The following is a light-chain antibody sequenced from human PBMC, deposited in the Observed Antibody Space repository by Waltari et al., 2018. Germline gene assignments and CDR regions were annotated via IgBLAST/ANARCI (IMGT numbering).Light chain of an antibody. Sequence: QSALTQPRSVSGSPGQSVTISCTGTSSDFDSYKYVSWYQQHPGKAPKLLIYDVNKRPSGVPDRFSGSTSGNTASLTISGLRAEDEADYHCCSYAANYTVFGGGTKLTVL. J-gene: IGLJ2*01. V-gene: IGLV2-11*01. CDR1: SSDFDSYKY. CDR2: DVN. CDR3: CSYAANYTV.